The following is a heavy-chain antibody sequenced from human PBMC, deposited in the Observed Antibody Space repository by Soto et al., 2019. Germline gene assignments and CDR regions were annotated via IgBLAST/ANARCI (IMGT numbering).Heavy chain of an antibody. V-gene: IGHV3-30*18. Sequence: QGHLVESGGGVVQPGRSLRLSCAASGFTFSNYGMHWVRQAPCKGLEWVAVISYDGSNKYYADSVKGRFTISRDNSKNTLYLQMNSLRAEDTAVYYCTKKLRGNYPSSFDYWGQGHLVTVSS. CDR2: ISYDGSNK. J-gene: IGHJ4*02. D-gene: IGHD1-26*01. CDR3: TKKLRGNYPSSFDY. CDR1: GFTFSNYG.